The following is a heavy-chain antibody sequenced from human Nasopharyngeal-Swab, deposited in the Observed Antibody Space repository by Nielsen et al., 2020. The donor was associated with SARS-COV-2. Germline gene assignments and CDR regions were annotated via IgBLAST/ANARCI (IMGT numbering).Heavy chain of an antibody. CDR3: AREAGGVPAAIEGGYYYGMDV. V-gene: IGHV3-30*04. J-gene: IGHJ6*02. Sequence: WIRQPPGKGLEWVAVISYDGSNKYYADSVKGRFTISRDNSKNTLYLQMNSLRAEDTAVYYCAREAGGVPAAIEGGYYYGMDVWSQGTTVTVSS. D-gene: IGHD2-2*01. CDR2: ISYDGSNK.